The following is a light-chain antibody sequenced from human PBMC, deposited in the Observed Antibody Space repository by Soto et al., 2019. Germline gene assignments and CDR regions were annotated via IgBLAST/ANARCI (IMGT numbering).Light chain of an antibody. V-gene: IGLV2-14*01. CDR3: SSYTSSSTRV. J-gene: IGLJ1*01. CDR1: SSDVGGYNY. Sequence: QSVLTQPASVSGSPGQSITISCTGTSSDVGGYNYVSGSQQHPGKAPKLMIFEVSKRPSGVSNRFSGSKSGNTASLTISGLQAEDEADYYCSSYTSSSTRVFGTGTKVTVL. CDR2: EVS.